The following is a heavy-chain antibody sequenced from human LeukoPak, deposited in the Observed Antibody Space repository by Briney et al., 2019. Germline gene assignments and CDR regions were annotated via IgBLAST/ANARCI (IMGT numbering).Heavy chain of an antibody. Sequence: PSETLSLTCTVSGGSISSSSYYWGWIRQPPGKGLEWIGSIYYSGSTYYNPSLKSRVTISVDTSKNQFSLKLSSVTAADTAVYYCARDRNYGLFEPFDYWGQGTLVTVSS. CDR1: GGSISSSSYY. CDR3: ARDRNYGLFEPFDY. CDR2: IYYSGST. D-gene: IGHD1-7*01. V-gene: IGHV4-39*07. J-gene: IGHJ4*02.